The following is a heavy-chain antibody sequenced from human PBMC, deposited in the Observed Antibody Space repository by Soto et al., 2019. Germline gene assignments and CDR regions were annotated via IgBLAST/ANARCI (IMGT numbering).Heavy chain of an antibody. J-gene: IGHJ5*02. CDR3: ARGHYSSSHHGRWFDP. Sequence: ASVKVSCKASGYTFTSYEINWVRQATGQGLEWMGWMNPNSGNTGYAQKFQGRVTMTRNTSISTAYMELSSLRSEDTAVYYCARGHYSSSHHGRWFDPWGQGTLVTVS. CDR1: GYTFTSYE. CDR2: MNPNSGNT. D-gene: IGHD6-13*01. V-gene: IGHV1-8*01.